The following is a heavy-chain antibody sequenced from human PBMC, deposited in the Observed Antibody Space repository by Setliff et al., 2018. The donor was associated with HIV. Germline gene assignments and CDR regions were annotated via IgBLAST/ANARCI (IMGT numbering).Heavy chain of an antibody. V-gene: IGHV3-15*05. D-gene: IGHD6-19*01. CDR3: ATGSGWYSPDY. CDR1: GFIFSNAW. CDR2: IKSRAYGGTT. J-gene: IGHJ4*02. Sequence: PGGSLRLSCGASGFIFSNAWMNWVRQAPGKGLEWVGHIKSRAYGGTTEYAAPVKGRFTISRDDSRNSLYLQMNSLGAGDTAVYYCATGSGWYSPDYWGQGTLVTVSS.